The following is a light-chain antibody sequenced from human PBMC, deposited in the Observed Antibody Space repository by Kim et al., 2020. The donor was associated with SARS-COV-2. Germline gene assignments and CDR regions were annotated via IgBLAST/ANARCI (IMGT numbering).Light chain of an antibody. CDR3: SSYSMSSVRL. Sequence: QSALSQPASVSGSPGQSITISCAGTPSDVGGSHFVSWYQQHPGRAPKLIIYDYTKRPSGVSNRFSGSRSGNTASLTISGLQTEDEAAYYCSSYSMSSVRLFGGGTQLTVL. J-gene: IGLJ3*02. CDR2: DYT. V-gene: IGLV2-14*03. CDR1: PSDVGGSHF.